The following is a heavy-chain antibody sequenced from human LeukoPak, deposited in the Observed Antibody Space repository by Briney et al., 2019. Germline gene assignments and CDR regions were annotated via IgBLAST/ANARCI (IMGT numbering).Heavy chain of an antibody. CDR3: ARGGRYYVSGSYCWFDA. D-gene: IGHD3-10*01. CDR2: INHSGST. CDR1: GGSFSGYY. V-gene: IGHV4-34*01. Sequence: SETLSLTCAVYGGSFSGYYWSWIRQPPGKGLEWIGEINHSGSTNYNPSLKSRVTISVDTSKNQFSLKLSSVTAADTAVYYCARGGRYYVSGSYCWFDAWGQGTLVTVSS. J-gene: IGHJ5*02.